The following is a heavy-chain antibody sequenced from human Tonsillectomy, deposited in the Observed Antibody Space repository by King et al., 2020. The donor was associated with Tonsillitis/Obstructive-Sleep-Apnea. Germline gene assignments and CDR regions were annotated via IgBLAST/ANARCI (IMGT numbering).Heavy chain of an antibody. CDR1: GFTFSSYA. CDR3: ATNLAIMITFGGGDY. D-gene: IGHD3-16*01. CDR2: ISYDGSNK. Sequence: VQLVESGGGVVQPGRSLRLSCAASGFTFSSYAMHWVRQAPGKGLEWAAVISYDGSNKYYADSVKGRFTISRDNSKNTLYLQMNSLRAEDTAVYYCATNLAIMITFGGGDYWGQGTLVTVSS. J-gene: IGHJ4*02. V-gene: IGHV3-30*01.